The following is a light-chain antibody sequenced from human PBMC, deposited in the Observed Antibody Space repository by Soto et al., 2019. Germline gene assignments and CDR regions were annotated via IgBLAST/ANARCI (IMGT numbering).Light chain of an antibody. CDR2: NNN. J-gene: IGLJ2*01. CDR1: SSNIGSNF. V-gene: IGLV1-47*02. CDR3: AAWDDSLSGQV. Sequence: QSVLTQPPSASGTPGQRVTISCSGSSSNIGSNFVYWYQQLPGTAPKLLIYNNNQRPSGVPDRLSGSKSGTSASLAISGLRSEDEADYYCAAWDDSLSGQVFGGGTKLTVL.